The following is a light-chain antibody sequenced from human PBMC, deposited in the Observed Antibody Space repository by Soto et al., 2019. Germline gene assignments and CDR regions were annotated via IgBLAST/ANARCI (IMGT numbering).Light chain of an antibody. CDR2: DAS. CDR3: QQRSNWWT. CDR1: QSVSSY. Sequence: EIVITHSPATLSLSPGERATLSCRASQSVSSYLAWYQQKPGQAPRLLIYDASNRATGIPARFSGSGSGTDFTLTISSLEPEDFAVYYCQQRSNWWTFGQGTKVDIK. V-gene: IGKV3-11*01. J-gene: IGKJ1*01.